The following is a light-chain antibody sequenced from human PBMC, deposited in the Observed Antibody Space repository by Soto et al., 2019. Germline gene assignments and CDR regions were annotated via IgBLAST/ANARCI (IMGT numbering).Light chain of an antibody. CDR1: QGITNY. CDR3: QQYDDLPPT. CDR2: DAS. V-gene: IGKV1-33*01. J-gene: IGKJ1*01. Sequence: DIQMTQSPSSLSASVGDRVTITCQASQGITNYLNWYHQKPGQAPKLLIYDASALETGDTSRFNGSGSVTDFTFTISSLRTEDIATYLCQQYDDLPPTFGQGTKVEIK.